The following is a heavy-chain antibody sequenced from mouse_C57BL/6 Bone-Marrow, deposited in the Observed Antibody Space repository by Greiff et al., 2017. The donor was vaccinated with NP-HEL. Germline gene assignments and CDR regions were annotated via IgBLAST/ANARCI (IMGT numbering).Heavy chain of an antibody. CDR2: ISDGGSYT. V-gene: IGHV5-4*01. D-gene: IGHD2-3*01. CDR3: ARGRGDGYYAAWFAY. J-gene: IGHJ3*01. CDR1: GFTFSSYA. Sequence: EVQLVESGGGLVKPGGSLKLSCAASGFTFSSYAMSWVRQTPEKRLEWVATISDGGSYTYYPDNVKGRFTISRDNAKNNLYLQMSHLKSEDTAMYYCARGRGDGYYAAWFAYWGQGTLVTVSA.